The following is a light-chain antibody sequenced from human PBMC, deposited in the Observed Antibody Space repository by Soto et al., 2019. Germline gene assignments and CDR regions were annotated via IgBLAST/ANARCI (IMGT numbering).Light chain of an antibody. CDR3: QSYDDSLSGHYV. CDR1: SSNIGSTYD. CDR2: GNT. Sequence: QLVLTQPPSVSGAPGQRVTISCTGSSSNIGSTYDVQWYQQLPGTAPKLLIHGNTDRPSGVPDRFSGSKSGTSASLAITGLQADDEADYYCQSYDDSLSGHYVFGNGTQLTVL. J-gene: IGLJ7*01. V-gene: IGLV1-40*01.